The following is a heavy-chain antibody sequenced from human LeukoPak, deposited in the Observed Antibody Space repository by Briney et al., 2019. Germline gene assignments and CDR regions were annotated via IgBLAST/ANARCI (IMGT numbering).Heavy chain of an antibody. D-gene: IGHD4-17*01. Sequence: SETLSLTCTVSGGSISSYYWSWIRQPPGKGLEWIGYIYYSGTTNYNPSLKSRVTISVDTSKNQFSLKLSSVTAADTAVYYCARGGMTTVVRVDYWGQGTLVTVSS. V-gene: IGHV4-59*12. CDR2: IYYSGTT. J-gene: IGHJ4*02. CDR3: ARGGMTTVVRVDY. CDR1: GGSISSYY.